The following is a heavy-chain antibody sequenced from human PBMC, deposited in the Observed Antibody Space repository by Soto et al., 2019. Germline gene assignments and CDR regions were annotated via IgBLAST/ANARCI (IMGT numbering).Heavy chain of an antibody. Sequence: ASVKVSCKASGYTFTGYYMHWVRQAPGQGLEWMGWINPNSGGTNYAQKFQGWVTMTRDTSISTAYMELSRLRSDDTAVYYCARDQGYSPPQTYGMDVWGQGITVTVSS. CDR2: INPNSGGT. J-gene: IGHJ6*02. D-gene: IGHD6-13*01. CDR1: GYTFTGYY. CDR3: ARDQGYSPPQTYGMDV. V-gene: IGHV1-2*04.